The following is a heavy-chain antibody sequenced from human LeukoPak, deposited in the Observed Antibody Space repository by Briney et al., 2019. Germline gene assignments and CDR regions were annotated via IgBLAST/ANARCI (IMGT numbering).Heavy chain of an antibody. V-gene: IGHV3-23*01. CDR2: ISGSGGST. Sequence: GGSLRLSCAASAFTFRSYAMSWVRQAGGKGLEWVSAISGSGGSTYYADSVKGRFTISRDNSKNTLYLQMSSLRAQDTAVYYCARGGWELSYWGQGTLVTVSS. J-gene: IGHJ4*02. CDR3: ARGGWELSY. D-gene: IGHD1-26*01. CDR1: AFTFRSYA.